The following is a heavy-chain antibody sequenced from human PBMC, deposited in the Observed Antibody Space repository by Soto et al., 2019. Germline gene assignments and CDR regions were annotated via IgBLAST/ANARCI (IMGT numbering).Heavy chain of an antibody. CDR3: ASSVVVPSTMNYFDY. CDR1: GYSFSNYW. V-gene: IGHV5-51*01. Sequence: PGESLKISCKGSGYSFSNYWIAWVRQTPGKGLEWMGIIFPADSDTKYSPSFQGQVTISADKSISTAYLQWSSLKASDTAMYYCASSVVVPSTMNYFDYWGQGSLVTVSS. CDR2: IFPADSDT. J-gene: IGHJ4*02. D-gene: IGHD2-15*01.